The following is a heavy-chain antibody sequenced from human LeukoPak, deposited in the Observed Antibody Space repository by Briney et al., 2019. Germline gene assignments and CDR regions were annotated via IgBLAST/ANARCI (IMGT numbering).Heavy chain of an antibody. J-gene: IGHJ3*02. CDR2: ISYDGSNK. D-gene: IGHD2-2*01. V-gene: IGHV3-30*03. CDR1: GFTFSSYG. Sequence: GGSLRLSCAASGFTFSSYGMQWVRQAPGRGLEWEAVISYDGSNKYYADSVEGRFTISRDNSKNTLYLQTDSLRAEDTAVYHCAATLGYCSSTSCYSAFDIWGQGTMVTVSS. CDR3: AATLGYCSSTSCYSAFDI.